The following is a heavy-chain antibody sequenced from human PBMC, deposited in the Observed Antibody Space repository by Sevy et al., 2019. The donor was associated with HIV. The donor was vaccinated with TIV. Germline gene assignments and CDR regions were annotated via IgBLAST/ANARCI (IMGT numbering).Heavy chain of an antibody. V-gene: IGHV1-2*02. Sequence: ASVKVSCKASGYTFTGYYIHWVRRAPGQGLEWMVWINPNSRGTDYAQKFQGRVTMTRDTSITTAYMELSRLRYDDTAVNYCARDTNWFDPWGQGTLVTVSS. CDR1: GYTFTGYY. J-gene: IGHJ5*02. CDR2: INPNSRGT. CDR3: ARDTNWFDP.